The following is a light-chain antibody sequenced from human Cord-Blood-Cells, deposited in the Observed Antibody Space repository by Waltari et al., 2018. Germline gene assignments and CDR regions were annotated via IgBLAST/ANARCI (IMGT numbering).Light chain of an antibody. Sequence: QSALTQPASVSGSPGQSITISCTGTSTDAGSYNPVSWYQQHPGKAPKLMIYEGSKRPSGVSNRFSGSKSGNTASLTISGLQAEDEADYYCCSYAGSSTFYVFGTGTKVTVL. CDR3: CSYAGSSTFYV. CDR2: EGS. J-gene: IGLJ1*01. V-gene: IGLV2-23*03. CDR1: STDAGSYNP.